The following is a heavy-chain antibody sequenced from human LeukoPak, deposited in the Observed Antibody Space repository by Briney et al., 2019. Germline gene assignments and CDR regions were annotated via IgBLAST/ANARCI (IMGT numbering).Heavy chain of an antibody. V-gene: IGHV3-9*01. Sequence: GRSLRLSCAASGFTFDDYAMHWVRQAPGKGLEWVSGLSWNGGTIGHADSVKGRFSISRDNAKNTLYLQMNSLRPEDTALYYCAKGRSPRPNYGGNSVDYWGQGTLVTVSS. CDR2: LSWNGGTI. D-gene: IGHD4-23*01. CDR3: AKGRSPRPNYGGNSVDY. J-gene: IGHJ4*02. CDR1: GFTFDDYA.